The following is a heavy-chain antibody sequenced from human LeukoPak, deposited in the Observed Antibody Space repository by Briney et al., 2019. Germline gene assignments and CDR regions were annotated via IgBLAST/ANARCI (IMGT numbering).Heavy chain of an antibody. J-gene: IGHJ4*01. CDR2: INPNSGGT. CDR3: ARDEDGYNWHY. D-gene: IGHD5-24*01. CDR1: GYTFTGYY. Sequence: ASVKVSCKASGYTFTGYYMHWVRQAPGQGLKWMGRINPNSGGTNYAQKFQGRVTMTRDTSISTAYMELSRLRSDDAAVYYCARDEDGYNWHYWGQGTLVTVSS. V-gene: IGHV1-2*06.